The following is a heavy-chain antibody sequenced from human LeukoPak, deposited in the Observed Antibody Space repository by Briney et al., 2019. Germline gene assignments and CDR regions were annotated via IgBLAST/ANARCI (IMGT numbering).Heavy chain of an antibody. V-gene: IGHV4-34*01. CDR1: GGSFSGYY. D-gene: IGHD3-3*01. CDR3: ARKQRRTIFGVVTTRNWFDP. CDR2: INHSGST. Sequence: SETPSLTCAVYGGSFSGYYWSWIRQPPGKGLEWIGEINHSGSTNYNPSLKSRVTISVDTSKNQFSLKLSSVTAADTAVYYCARKQRRTIFGVVTTRNWFDPWGQGTLVTVSS. J-gene: IGHJ5*02.